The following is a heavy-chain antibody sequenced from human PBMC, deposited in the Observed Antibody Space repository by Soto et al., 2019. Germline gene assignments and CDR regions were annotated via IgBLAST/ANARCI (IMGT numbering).Heavy chain of an antibody. J-gene: IGHJ5*02. CDR1: GFTFTTYA. Sequence: EGQLLESGGGLVQPGGSLRLSCAASGFTFTTYAMAWVRQAPGKGLEWVSYISGSGGRTNYADSVKGRFTISRDNSKNTLYLQMSSLRPADTAVYYCTIDLKSGSAATLFDPWGQGTLVTVSS. D-gene: IGHD2-15*01. CDR2: ISGSGGRT. CDR3: TIDLKSGSAATLFDP. V-gene: IGHV3-23*01.